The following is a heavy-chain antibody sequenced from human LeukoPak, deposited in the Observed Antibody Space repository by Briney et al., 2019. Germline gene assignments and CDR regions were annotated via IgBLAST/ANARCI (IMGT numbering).Heavy chain of an antibody. D-gene: IGHD5-18*01. V-gene: IGHV4-59*01. CDR1: GGSIRSYY. Sequence: PSETLSLTCTVSGGSIRSYYWSWIRQPPGKGLEWIGYIYYSGSTNYNPSLKSRVTISVDTSKNQFSLKLSSVTAADTAVYYCAKGAGGFSYYNWFDPWGQGTLVTVSS. CDR2: IYYSGST. J-gene: IGHJ5*02. CDR3: AKGAGGFSYYNWFDP.